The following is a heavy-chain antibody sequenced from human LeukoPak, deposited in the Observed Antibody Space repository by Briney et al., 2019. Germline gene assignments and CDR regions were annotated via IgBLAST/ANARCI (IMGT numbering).Heavy chain of an antibody. D-gene: IGHD2-2*01. V-gene: IGHV3-11*01. CDR2: ISSSGSTI. Sequence: PGGSLRLSCAASGFTFSDYYMSWIRQAPGKGLEWVSYISSSGSTIYYADSVKGRFTISRDNAKNSLYLQMNSLRAEDTAVYYCASIPYIVVVPAAIWGQGTLVTVSS. J-gene: IGHJ4*02. CDR3: ASIPYIVVVPAAI. CDR1: GFTFSDYY.